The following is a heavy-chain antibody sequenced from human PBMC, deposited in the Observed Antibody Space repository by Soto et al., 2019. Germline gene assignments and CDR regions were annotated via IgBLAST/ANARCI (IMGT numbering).Heavy chain of an antibody. V-gene: IGHV4-39*01. CDR3: ARSSITPRLFMYPFDY. CDR1: GGSISSRSYS. J-gene: IGHJ4*02. CDR2: IYYSENT. D-gene: IGHD6-6*01. Sequence: SETLSLTCSVSGGSISSRSYSWGWIRQPPGKGLEWIGTIYYSENTYYNPSLKSRVTISVDTSKNQFSLRLSSVTAADTAVYYCARSSITPRLFMYPFDYWGQGTLVTVSS.